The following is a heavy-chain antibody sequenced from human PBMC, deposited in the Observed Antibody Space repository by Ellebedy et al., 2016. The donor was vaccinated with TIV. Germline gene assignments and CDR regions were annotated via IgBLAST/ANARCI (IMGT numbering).Heavy chain of an antibody. V-gene: IGHV3-15*01. Sequence: GESLKISCAASGFTFSNAWMSWVRQAPGKGLEWVGRIKSKTDGGTTDYAAPVKGRFTISRDDSKNTLYLQMNSLKTEDTAVYYCTTETGPRLYNWFDPWGQGTLVTVSS. J-gene: IGHJ5*02. CDR1: GFTFSNAW. CDR3: TTETGPRLYNWFDP. D-gene: IGHD3-9*01. CDR2: IKSKTDGGTT.